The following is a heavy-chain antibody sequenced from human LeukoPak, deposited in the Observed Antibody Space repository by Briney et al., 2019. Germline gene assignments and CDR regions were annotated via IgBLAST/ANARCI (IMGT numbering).Heavy chain of an antibody. CDR1: GFTFSDYY. D-gene: IGHD3-16*01. J-gene: IGHJ6*03. CDR3: ARRGANYYYYYMDV. CDR2: ISSSGSTI. V-gene: IGHV3-11*01. Sequence: GGSLRLSCAASGFTFSDYYMSWIRQSPGKGVEWLSYISSSGSTIYYADSVKGRFTISRGNAKNSLYLQMNSLRAEDTAVYYCARRGANYYYYYMDVWGKGTTVTVPS.